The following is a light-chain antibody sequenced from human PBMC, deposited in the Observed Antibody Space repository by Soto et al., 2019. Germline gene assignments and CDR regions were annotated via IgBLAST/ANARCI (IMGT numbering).Light chain of an antibody. CDR1: QSVSSF. V-gene: IGKV3-11*01. J-gene: IGKJ3*01. CDR3: QHRSSWPGA. CDR2: VAS. Sequence: EVVLTQSPDTLSLSPGERATLSCRASQSVSSFLAWYQQKPGQAPSLLIYVASNRATGIPARFSGSGSGTDFTLTISSLEPEDFAVYYCQHRSSWPGAFGPGTKVDIK.